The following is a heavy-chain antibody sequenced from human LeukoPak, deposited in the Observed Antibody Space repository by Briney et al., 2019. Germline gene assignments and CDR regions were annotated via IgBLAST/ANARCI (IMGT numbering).Heavy chain of an antibody. CDR1: GGSISSYY. CDR2: IYYSGTT. J-gene: IGHJ4*02. Sequence: PETLSLTCTVSGGSISSYYWSWIRQPPGKGLEWIGYIYYSGTTNYNPSLKSRGTISVDTSKNQFSLKVRSVTAADTAVYYCARGAADIDYWGQGTLVTVSS. CDR3: ARGAADIDY. V-gene: IGHV4-59*01.